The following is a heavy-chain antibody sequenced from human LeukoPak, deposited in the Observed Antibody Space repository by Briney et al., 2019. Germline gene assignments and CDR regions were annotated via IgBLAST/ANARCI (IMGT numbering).Heavy chain of an antibody. V-gene: IGHV3-7*01. CDR1: GFTFSSYW. CDR3: ARGMSSGYDFDY. D-gene: IGHD5-12*01. J-gene: IGHJ4*02. Sequence: GGSLRLSCAASGFTFSSYWMTWVRQAPGKGLEWVANIKQDGSEKYYVDSVKGRFTISRDNAKNTLYLQMNSLRAEDTAVYYCARGMSSGYDFDYWGQGTLVTVSS. CDR2: IKQDGSEK.